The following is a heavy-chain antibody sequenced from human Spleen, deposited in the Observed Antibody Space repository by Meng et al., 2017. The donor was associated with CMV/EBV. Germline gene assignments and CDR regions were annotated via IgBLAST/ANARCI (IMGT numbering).Heavy chain of an antibody. Sequence: FTRYGISWVRQAPGQGLEWMGWISAYNGNTNYAQKLQGRVTMTTDTSTSTAYMELRSLRSDDTAVYYCARTIHCSSTSCYEYYFDYWGQGTLVTVSS. CDR1: FTRYG. V-gene: IGHV1-18*01. D-gene: IGHD2-2*01. CDR3: ARTIHCSSTSCYEYYFDY. J-gene: IGHJ4*02. CDR2: ISAYNGNT.